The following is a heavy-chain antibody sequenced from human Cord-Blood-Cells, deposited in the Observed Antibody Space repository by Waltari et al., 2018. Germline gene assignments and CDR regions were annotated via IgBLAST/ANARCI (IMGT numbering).Heavy chain of an antibody. CDR2: INHSGST. V-gene: IGHV4-34*01. J-gene: IGHJ3*02. CDR1: GGSFSGYY. Sequence: QVQLQQWGAGLLKPSETLSLTCAVYGGSFSGYYWSWIRQPPGKGLEWIGEINHSGSTNYNPSLKSRVTISVDTSKNQFSLKLSSVTAADTAVYYCARTIAAASEDAFDIWGQGTMVTVSS. CDR3: ARTIAAASEDAFDI. D-gene: IGHD6-13*01.